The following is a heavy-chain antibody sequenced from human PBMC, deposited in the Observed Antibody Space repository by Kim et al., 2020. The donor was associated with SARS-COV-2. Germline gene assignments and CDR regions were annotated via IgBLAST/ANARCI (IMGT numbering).Heavy chain of an antibody. CDR1: GGSISSYY. J-gene: IGHJ4*02. V-gene: IGHV4-59*08. CDR3: SRLRGSGSYYVGFDY. Sequence: SETLSLTCTVSGGSISSYYWSWIRQPPGKGLEWIGYIYYSGSTNYNPSLKSRVTISVDTSKNQFSLKLSSLTAADTAVYYCSRLRGSGSYYVGFDYWCQG. CDR2: IYYSGST. D-gene: IGHD3-10*01.